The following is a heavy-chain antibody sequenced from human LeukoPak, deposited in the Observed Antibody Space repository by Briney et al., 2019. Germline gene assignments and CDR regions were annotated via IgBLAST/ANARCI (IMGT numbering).Heavy chain of an antibody. V-gene: IGHV1-18*01. CDR1: GYTFTSYG. CDR2: ISAYNGNT. J-gene: IGHJ4*02. CDR3: ARATSRDASNYYDSSGYNY. D-gene: IGHD3-22*01. Sequence: GASVKVSCKASGYTFTSYGISWVRQAPGQGLEWMGWISAYNGNTNYAQKLQGRVTMTTDTSTSTAYMELRSLRSDDTAVYYCARATSRDASNYYDSSGYNYWGQGTLVTVSS.